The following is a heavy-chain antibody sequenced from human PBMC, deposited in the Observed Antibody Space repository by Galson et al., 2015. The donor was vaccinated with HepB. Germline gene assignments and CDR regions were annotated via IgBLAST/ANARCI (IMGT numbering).Heavy chain of an antibody. Sequence: SLRLSCADSGFTFSNYAMHWVRQAPGKGLEWVAVITHDGSNKHYADSVKGRFTISRDNSKNTLYLQVNSLRAEDTAVFYCARDPPDYGGDYGWYSDLWGRGTLFTVSS. CDR3: ARDPPDYGGDYGWYSDL. J-gene: IGHJ2*01. CDR1: GFTFSNYA. V-gene: IGHV3-30*04. CDR2: ITHDGSNK. D-gene: IGHD4-23*01.